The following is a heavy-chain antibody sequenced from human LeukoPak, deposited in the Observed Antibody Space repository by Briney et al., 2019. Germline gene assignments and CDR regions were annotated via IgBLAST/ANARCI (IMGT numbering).Heavy chain of an antibody. V-gene: IGHV3-21*01. J-gene: IGHJ6*02. CDR3: ARVGSRPQYPPNYGMDV. Sequence: GGSLRLSCAASGFTFSSYSMNWVRQAPGKGLEWVSSISSSSSYIYYADSVKGRFTISRDNAKNSLYLQMNSLRAEDTAVYYCARVGSRPQYPPNYGMDVWGQGTTVTVSS. D-gene: IGHD4-11*01. CDR1: GFTFSSYS. CDR2: ISSSSSYI.